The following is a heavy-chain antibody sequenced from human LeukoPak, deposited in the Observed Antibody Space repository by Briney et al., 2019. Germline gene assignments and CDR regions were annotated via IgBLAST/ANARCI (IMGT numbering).Heavy chain of an antibody. CDR2: ISSSGSTI. CDR3: ARFRATITYGASDY. J-gene: IGHJ4*02. D-gene: IGHD5-12*01. CDR1: GFTFSSYE. V-gene: IGHV3-48*03. Sequence: SGGSLRLSCAASGFTFSSYEMNWVRQAPGKGLEWVSYISSSGSTIYYADSVKGRFTISRDNSKNTLYLQMNSLRAEDTAVYYCARFRATITYGASDYWGQGTLVTVSS.